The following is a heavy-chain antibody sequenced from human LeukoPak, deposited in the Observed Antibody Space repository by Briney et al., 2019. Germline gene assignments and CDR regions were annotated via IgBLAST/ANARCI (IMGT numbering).Heavy chain of an antibody. CDR1: GFTFSSYW. CDR3: ARDGGLYSVVRGADYNCFDY. J-gene: IGHJ4*02. Sequence: GGSLRLSCAASGFTFSSYWMHWVRQAPGKGLVWVSRINSDGSSTSYADSVKGRFTISRDNAKNTLYLQMNTLRPEDTAVYYCARDGGLYSVVRGADYNCFDYWGQGTLVTVSS. CDR2: INSDGSST. V-gene: IGHV3-74*01. D-gene: IGHD3-10*01.